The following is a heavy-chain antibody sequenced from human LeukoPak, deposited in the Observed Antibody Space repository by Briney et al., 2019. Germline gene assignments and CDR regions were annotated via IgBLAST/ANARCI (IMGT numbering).Heavy chain of an antibody. D-gene: IGHD3-10*01. V-gene: IGHV4-61*02. CDR2: IYTSGST. J-gene: IGHJ4*02. CDR1: GGSISSGSYY. CDR3: ARLGVRYYGSGSYYN. Sequence: PSETLSLTCTVSGGSISSGSYYWSWIRQPAGKGLEWIGRIYTSGSTNYNPSLKSRVTISVDTSKNQFSLKLSSVTAADTAVYYCARLGVRYYGSGSYYNWGQGTLVTVSS.